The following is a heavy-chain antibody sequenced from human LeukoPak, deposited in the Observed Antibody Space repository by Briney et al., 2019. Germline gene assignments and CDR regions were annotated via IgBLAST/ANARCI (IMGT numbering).Heavy chain of an antibody. CDR1: GFTFSSYA. Sequence: GGSLRLSCAASGFTFSSYAMSWVRQAPGKGLEWVSAISGSGGSTYYADSVKGRFTISRDNSKNTLYLQMNSLRAEGTAVYYCAKKGDGYNWNPWYFDYWGQGTLVTVSS. CDR2: ISGSGGST. D-gene: IGHD5-24*01. J-gene: IGHJ4*02. CDR3: AKKGDGYNWNPWYFDY. V-gene: IGHV3-23*01.